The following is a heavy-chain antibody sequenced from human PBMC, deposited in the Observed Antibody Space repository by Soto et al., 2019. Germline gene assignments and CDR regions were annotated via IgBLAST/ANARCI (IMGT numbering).Heavy chain of an antibody. CDR3: ARQAVSTGYYYYYGLDV. D-gene: IGHD4-4*01. V-gene: IGHV4-34*01. CDR2: IKHSGST. CDR1: GGSFSGYY. Sequence: SETLSLTCAVYGGSFSGYYWSWIRQPPGKGLEWIGEIKHSGSTNYNPSLTSRVTISVDASKSQFSLKLSSVTAAGAAVYYCARQAVSTGYYYYYGLDVWGQGTTVTVSS. J-gene: IGHJ6*02.